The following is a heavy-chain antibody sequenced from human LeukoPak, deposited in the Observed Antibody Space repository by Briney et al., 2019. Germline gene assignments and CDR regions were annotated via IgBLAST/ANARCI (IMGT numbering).Heavy chain of an antibody. CDR2: IYYSGST. Sequence: NPSQTLSLTCTVSGGSISSGGYYWSWIRQHPGKGLEWIGYIYYSGSTYYNPSLKSRVTISVDTSKNQFSLKLSSVTAADTAVYYCAREHSSGGLLGVGRFSGIFDYWGQGTLVTVSS. CDR1: GGSISSGGYY. CDR3: AREHSSGGLLGVGRFSGIFDY. D-gene: IGHD6-25*01. V-gene: IGHV4-31*03. J-gene: IGHJ4*02.